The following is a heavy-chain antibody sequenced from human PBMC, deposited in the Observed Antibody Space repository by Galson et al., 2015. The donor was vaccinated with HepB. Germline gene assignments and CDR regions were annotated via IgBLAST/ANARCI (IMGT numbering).Heavy chain of an antibody. CDR3: ARVPLNTVGTGHYLCH. D-gene: IGHD2/OR15-2a*01. J-gene: IGHJ4*02. CDR1: GVSISSYY. V-gene: IGHV4-59*01. CDR2: IYYSGSI. Sequence: SETLSLTCSVSGVSISSYYWGWIRQPPGKGLEWIGWIYYSGSISLNPSLKSRVTMSGDMSKNHLSLRLASVTAADTAIYYCARVPLNTVGTGHYLCHWGRGTPGTVSS.